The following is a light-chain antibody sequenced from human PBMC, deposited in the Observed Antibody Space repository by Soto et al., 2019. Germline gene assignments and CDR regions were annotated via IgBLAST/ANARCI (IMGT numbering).Light chain of an antibody. CDR2: GAS. CDR1: QSVSSNY. J-gene: IGKJ5*01. V-gene: IGKV3-20*01. CDR3: QQYGSSPIT. Sequence: ESVLTQSPGTLSFSPGERATLSCRASQSVSSNYLAWYQQKPGQAPRLLIYGASTRATGIPARFSGSGSGTDFTLTISRLEPEDFALYYCQQYGSSPITFGQGTRLEIK.